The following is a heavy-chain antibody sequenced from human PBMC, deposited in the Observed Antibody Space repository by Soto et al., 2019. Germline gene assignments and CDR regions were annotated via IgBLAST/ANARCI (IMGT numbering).Heavy chain of an antibody. Sequence: EVQLVASGGGLVQPGGSLRRSCAASGFTFSSYVMHWVRQAPGKGLEYDSVISSNGGTTYYANSVKGRFTISRDNSKSTLYLEMGSLNAVDMAVYCCAGGVVWSGGSCYSYLRSWYVDLWGRGTLVTVSS. CDR3: AGGVVWSGGSCYSYLRSWYVDL. CDR2: ISSNGGTT. J-gene: IGHJ2*01. V-gene: IGHV3-64*01. D-gene: IGHD2-15*01. CDR1: GFTFSSYV.